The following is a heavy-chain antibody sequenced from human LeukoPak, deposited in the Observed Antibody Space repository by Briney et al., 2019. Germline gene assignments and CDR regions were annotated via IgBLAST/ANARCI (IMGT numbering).Heavy chain of an antibody. Sequence: PSETLSLTCTVSGGSISSGGYYWSWIRQHPGKGLEWIGYIYYSGSTYYNPSLKSRVTISVDTSKNQFSLKLSSVTAADTAVYYCARGSGEAFDAFDIWGQGTMVTVSS. V-gene: IGHV4-31*03. CDR1: GGSISSGGYY. J-gene: IGHJ3*02. CDR2: IYYSGST. CDR3: ARGSGEAFDAFDI. D-gene: IGHD2-15*01.